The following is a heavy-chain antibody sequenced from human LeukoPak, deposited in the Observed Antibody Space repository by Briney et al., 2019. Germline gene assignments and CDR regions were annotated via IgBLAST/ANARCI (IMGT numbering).Heavy chain of an antibody. CDR1: GGSISSSSYY. CDR3: ARDGYYSSSWYYYYYMDV. V-gene: IGHV4-39*07. Sequence: SETLSLTCTVSGGSISSSSYYWGWIRQPPEKGLEWIGSIYYSGSTYYNPSLKSRVTISVDTSKNQFSLKLSSVTAADTAVYYCARDGYYSSSWYYYYYMDVWGKGTTVTVSS. J-gene: IGHJ6*03. D-gene: IGHD6-13*01. CDR2: IYYSGST.